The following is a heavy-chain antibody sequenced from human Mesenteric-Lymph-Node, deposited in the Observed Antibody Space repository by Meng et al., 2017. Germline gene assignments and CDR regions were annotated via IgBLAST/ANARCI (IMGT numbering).Heavy chain of an antibody. D-gene: IGHD6-13*01. V-gene: IGHV4-39*07. CDR2: IYYSGCT. J-gene: IGHJ3*02. Sequence: GSLRLSGTVSGGSISSSSYYWGWIRQPPGKGLEWIGSIYYSGCTYYNPSLKSRVAISVDTSTNQFSLQLISVTAADTAVYYCAKDIGLLREQQLVRRAFDIWGQGTMVTVSS. CDR3: AKDIGLLREQQLVRRAFDI. CDR1: GGSISSSSYY.